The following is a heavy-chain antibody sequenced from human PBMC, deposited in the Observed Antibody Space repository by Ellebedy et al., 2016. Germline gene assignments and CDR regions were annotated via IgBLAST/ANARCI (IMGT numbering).Heavy chain of an antibody. CDR3: TKAPEGHISGWYIYGC. J-gene: IGHJ4*02. CDR2: ISGSGGNT. CDR1: GFTFSSYG. Sequence: GGSLRLSCAASGFTFSSYGMSWVRQAPGKGLEWVSGISGSGGNTDYADSVKGRFTISRDNSKNILYLQMNSLRGEDTAVYYCTKAPEGHISGWYIYGCWGQGTLVTVSS. V-gene: IGHV3-23*01. D-gene: IGHD6-19*01.